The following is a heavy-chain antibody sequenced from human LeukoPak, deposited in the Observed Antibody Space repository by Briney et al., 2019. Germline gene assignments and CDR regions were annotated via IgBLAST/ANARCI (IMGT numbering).Heavy chain of an antibody. D-gene: IGHD1-7*01. CDR1: GFSFSSYV. CDR2: ISNTGEST. Sequence: GGSLRLSCGASGFSFSSYVLTWVRQAPGMGLEWVSSISNTGESTYYADSVKGRFTISRDNSKNSVYLQMNSLRADDTAVYYCAKNYRYFDYWGQETLVTVSS. CDR3: AKNYRYFDY. V-gene: IGHV3-23*01. J-gene: IGHJ4*02.